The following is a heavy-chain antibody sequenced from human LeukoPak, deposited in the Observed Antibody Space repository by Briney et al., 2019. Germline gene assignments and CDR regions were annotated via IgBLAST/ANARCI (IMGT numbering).Heavy chain of an antibody. D-gene: IGHD5-12*01. J-gene: IGHJ5*02. CDR1: GFTFSDYY. V-gene: IGHV3-11*06. Sequence: GGSLRLSCAASGFTFSDYYMSWIRQAPGKGLEWVSSISSSSKYIYYADSVKGRFTISRDNAQNSLYLQMNSLRTEDTAVYYCAREGGYSSPWGQGTLVTVSS. CDR3: AREGGYSSP. CDR2: ISSSSKYI.